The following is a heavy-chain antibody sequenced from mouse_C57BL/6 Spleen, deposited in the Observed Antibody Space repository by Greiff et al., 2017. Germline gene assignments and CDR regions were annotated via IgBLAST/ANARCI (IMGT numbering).Heavy chain of an antibody. D-gene: IGHD1-1*01. CDR1: GYAFSSSW. Sequence: QVPLQQSGPELVKPGASVKISCKASGYAFSSSWMNWVKQRPGKGLEWIGRIYPGDGDTNYNGKFKGKATLTADKSSSTAYMQLSSLTSEDSAVYFCARSYEDAMDYWGQGTSVTVSS. J-gene: IGHJ4*01. CDR3: ARSYEDAMDY. V-gene: IGHV1-82*01. CDR2: IYPGDGDT.